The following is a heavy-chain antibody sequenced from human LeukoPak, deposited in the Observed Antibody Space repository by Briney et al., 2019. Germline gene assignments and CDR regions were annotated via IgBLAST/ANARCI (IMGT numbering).Heavy chain of an antibody. D-gene: IGHD1-26*01. CDR3: ASGTGSYGNWFDP. V-gene: IGHV5-51*01. CDR1: GYSFTSYW. Sequence: GESLKISCKGSGYSFTSYWIGWVRQMPGKGLGWMGIIYPGDSDTRYSPSFQGQVTLSADKSIRTAYLQWSSLKASDTAMYYCASGTGSYGNWFDPWGQGTLVTVSS. J-gene: IGHJ5*02. CDR2: IYPGDSDT.